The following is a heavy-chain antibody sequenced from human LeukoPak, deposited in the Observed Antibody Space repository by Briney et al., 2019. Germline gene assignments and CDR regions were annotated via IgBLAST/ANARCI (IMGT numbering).Heavy chain of an antibody. D-gene: IGHD5-24*01. CDR1: GFNFNDAA. CDR2: IASSGRNT. J-gene: IGHJ3*01. Sequence: GSLRLSCAASGFNFNDAAMTWVRQAPGKGLEWVSLIASSGRNTYYTDSVRGRFTISRDNSKKTLSLQMNSLRVEDTAIYYCAKDIQLSAWGLGTMVTVSS. CDR3: AKDIQLSA. V-gene: IGHV3-23*01.